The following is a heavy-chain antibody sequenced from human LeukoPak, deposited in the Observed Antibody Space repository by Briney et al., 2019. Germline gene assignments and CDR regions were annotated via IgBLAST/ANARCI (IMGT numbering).Heavy chain of an antibody. J-gene: IGHJ6*02. CDR2: ISAYNGNT. D-gene: IGHD1-26*01. CDR3: ATPAWVANNYYYYGMDV. Sequence: ASVKVSCKASGYTFTSYGISWVRQAPGQGLEWMGWISAYNGNTNYAQKFQGRVTMTEDTSTDTAYMELSSLRSEDTAVYYCATPAWVANNYYYYGMDVWGQGTTVTVSS. V-gene: IGHV1-18*01. CDR1: GYTFTSYG.